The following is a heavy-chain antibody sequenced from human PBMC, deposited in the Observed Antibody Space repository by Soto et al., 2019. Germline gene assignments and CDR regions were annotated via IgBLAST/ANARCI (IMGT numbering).Heavy chain of an antibody. J-gene: IGHJ4*02. CDR3: ARGTAGELLDY. Sequence: QVQLVESGGGVVQPGKSLRLSCAASGFTTPSGFTFSYYAMHWVRQAPGKGLEWVAVISYDGTNKNYADSVKGRFTISRDNSQNTVSLEMNSLGVADTAVYYCARGTAGELLDYWGKGTLVTVSS. D-gene: IGHD3-10*01. V-gene: IGHV3-30-3*01. CDR2: ISYDGTNK. CDR1: GFTTPSGFTFSYYA.